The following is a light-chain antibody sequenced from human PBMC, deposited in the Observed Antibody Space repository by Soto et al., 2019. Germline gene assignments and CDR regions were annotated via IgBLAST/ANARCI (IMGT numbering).Light chain of an antibody. V-gene: IGKV3-15*01. CDR3: QMYNIWPGP. CDR2: CGS. CDR1: QSVWGK. Sequence: EILMTPSPGTPSLSPGERDTPSCRGRQSVWGKVAWYQPKPGPAPRPLIYCGSTRAPGVPARVSGSGAGTNLPLTISTLLLEVFAFYPCQMYNIWPGPLGKGT. J-gene: IGKJ1*01.